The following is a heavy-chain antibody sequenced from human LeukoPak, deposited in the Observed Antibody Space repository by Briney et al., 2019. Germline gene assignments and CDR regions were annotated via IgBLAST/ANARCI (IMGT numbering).Heavy chain of an antibody. CDR2: IYSGGST. D-gene: IGHD1-26*01. CDR1: GFTVSSNY. V-gene: IGHV3-53*01. J-gene: IGHJ2*01. CDR3: ARDSILSGSYVYWYFDL. Sequence: GSLRLSCAASGFTVSSNYMSWVRQAPGKGLEWVSVIYSGGSTYYADSVKGRFTISRDNSKNTLYLQMKSLRAEDAAVYYCARDSILSGSYVYWYFDLWGRGTLVTVSS.